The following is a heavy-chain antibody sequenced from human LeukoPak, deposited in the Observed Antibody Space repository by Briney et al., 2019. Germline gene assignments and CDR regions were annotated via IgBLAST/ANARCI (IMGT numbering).Heavy chain of an antibody. Sequence: SETLSLTCTVSGGSISSYYWSWIRQPAGKGLEWMGYIFYSGSTNHNPSLKSRVTISVDTSKKQFSLKLSSVTAADTAVYYCARHGSAYYFDYWSQGTLVTVSS. V-gene: IGHV4-59*01. CDR1: GGSISSYY. CDR3: ARHGSAYYFDY. CDR2: IFYSGST. D-gene: IGHD3-22*01. J-gene: IGHJ4*02.